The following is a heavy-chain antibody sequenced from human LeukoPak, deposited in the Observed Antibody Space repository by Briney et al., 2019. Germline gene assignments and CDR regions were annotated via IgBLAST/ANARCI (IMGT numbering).Heavy chain of an antibody. CDR3: ARAGDEYCSSTSCHNPKLLFYYYYGMDV. V-gene: IGHV1-8*01. CDR1: GYTFTSYD. Sequence: ASVKVSCKASGYTFTSYDINWVRQATGQGLEWMGWMNPNSGNTGYAQKFQGRVTMTRNTSISTAYMELSSLRSEDTAVYYCARAGDEYCSSTSCHNPKLLFYYYYGMDVWGQGTTVTVSS. J-gene: IGHJ6*02. D-gene: IGHD2-2*02. CDR2: MNPNSGNT.